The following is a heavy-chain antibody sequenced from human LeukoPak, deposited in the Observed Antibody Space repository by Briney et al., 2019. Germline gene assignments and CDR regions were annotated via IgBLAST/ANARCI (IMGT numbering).Heavy chain of an antibody. D-gene: IGHD3-22*01. Sequence: GGSLRRSCAASGFTFSSYGMHWVRQAPGKGLEWVAVIWYDGSNKYYADSGKGRFTISRDNSKNTLYLQMNSLRAEDTAVYYCAGKYYYDSSGLYWGQGTLVTVSS. V-gene: IGHV3-33*01. CDR1: GFTFSSYG. CDR2: IWYDGSNK. J-gene: IGHJ4*02. CDR3: AGKYYYDSSGLY.